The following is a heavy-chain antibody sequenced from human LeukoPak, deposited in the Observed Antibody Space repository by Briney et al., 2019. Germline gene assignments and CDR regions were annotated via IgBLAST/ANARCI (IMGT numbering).Heavy chain of an antibody. J-gene: IGHJ4*02. CDR1: GGSISSYY. D-gene: IGHD4-17*01. Sequence: SETLSLTCTVSGGSISSYYWSWIRQPPGKGLEWIGYIYYSGSTNYNPSLKSRVTISVDTSKNQFSLKLSSVTAADTAVYYCATHYGDYTYDYWGQGTLVTVSS. V-gene: IGHV4-59*08. CDR3: ATHYGDYTYDY. CDR2: IYYSGST.